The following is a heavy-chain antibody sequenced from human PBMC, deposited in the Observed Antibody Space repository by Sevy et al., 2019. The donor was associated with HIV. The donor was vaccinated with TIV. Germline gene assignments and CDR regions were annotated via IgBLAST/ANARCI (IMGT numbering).Heavy chain of an antibody. CDR3: VKEVSEYSYYDY. Sequence: GGSLRLSCAASGFTFSSYAMSWVRQAPGKGLEWVSAISGTGGSTYYADSVKGRFTISRDNSKNMLYLQMNSMIAEDTAVYYCVKEVSEYSYYDYWGQGTLVNVSS. CDR1: GFTFSSYA. V-gene: IGHV3-23*01. D-gene: IGHD3-10*01. CDR2: ISGTGGST. J-gene: IGHJ4*02.